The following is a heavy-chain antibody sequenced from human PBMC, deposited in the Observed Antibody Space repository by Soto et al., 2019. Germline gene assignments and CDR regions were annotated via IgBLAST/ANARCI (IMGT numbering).Heavy chain of an antibody. D-gene: IGHD4-17*01. J-gene: IGHJ4*02. CDR3: AGGGRLRSPFGY. CDR2: IKHSGTT. Sequence: SSETLSLTCAVYGGSFSDYYWTWIRQPPGKGLEWIGEIKHSGTTTHNPSLKSRVTMSVDTSKNQFSLNLTSVTAADTAIYYCAGGGRLRSPFGYWGQGILVTGSS. CDR1: GGSFSDYY. V-gene: IGHV4-34*01.